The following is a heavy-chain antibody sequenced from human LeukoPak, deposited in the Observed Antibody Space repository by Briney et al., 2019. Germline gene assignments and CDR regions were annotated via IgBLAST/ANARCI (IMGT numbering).Heavy chain of an antibody. V-gene: IGHV4-39*01. J-gene: IGHJ4*02. Sequence: SETLSLTCTVPVDSISNSSYYSGWIRQPPGKGLEWIGSSYYNGSTYYNPSLKSRVTISVDTSKNQFALKLSSVTAADTAVYYCARRGNLGQGTLVTVSS. D-gene: IGHD3-16*01. CDR1: VDSISNSSYY. CDR2: SYYNGST. CDR3: ARRGN.